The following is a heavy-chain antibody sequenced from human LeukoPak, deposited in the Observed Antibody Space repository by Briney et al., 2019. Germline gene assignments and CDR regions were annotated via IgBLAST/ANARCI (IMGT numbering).Heavy chain of an antibody. D-gene: IGHD3-10*02. CDR3: AELGITMIGGV. J-gene: IGHJ6*04. Sequence: PGGSLRLSCAASEFIVSINYMTWVRQAPGKGLEWVSLIYSRGDTKYADSVKGRFTISRDNSKNTLYLQMSSLRTEDTAVYYCAELGITMIGGVWGKGTTVTISS. CDR1: EFIVSINY. CDR2: IYSRGDT. V-gene: IGHV3-66*01.